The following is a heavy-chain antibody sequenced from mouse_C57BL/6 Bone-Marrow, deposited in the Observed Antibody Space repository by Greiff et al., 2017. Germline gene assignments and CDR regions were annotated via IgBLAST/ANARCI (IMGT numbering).Heavy chain of an antibody. CDR3: ARGGLRWYFDV. CDR2: ISYSGST. Sequence: EVKVVESGPGMVKPSQSLSLTCTVTGYSITSGYDWHWIRHFPGNNLAWFGYISYSGSTNYNQSLKSRISITHDTSKNHFFLKLNSVTNEDTATYYCARGGLRWYFDVWGTGTTVTVSS. D-gene: IGHD1-3*01. V-gene: IGHV3-1*01. J-gene: IGHJ1*03. CDR1: GYSITSGYD.